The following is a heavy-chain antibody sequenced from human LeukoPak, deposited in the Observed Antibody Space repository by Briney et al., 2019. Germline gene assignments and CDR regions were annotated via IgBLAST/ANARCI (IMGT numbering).Heavy chain of an antibody. V-gene: IGHV4-4*02. J-gene: IGHJ4*02. CDR3: ARGEEYGSGTVHFDY. Sequence: SETLSLTCAVSGGSISSSNWWSWVRQPPGKGLEWIGEIYHSGSTNCNPSLKSRVTISVDKSNNQFSLKLSSVTAADTAVYYCARGEEYGSGTVHFDYWGQGTLITVSS. D-gene: IGHD3-10*01. CDR2: IYHSGST. CDR1: GGSISSSNW.